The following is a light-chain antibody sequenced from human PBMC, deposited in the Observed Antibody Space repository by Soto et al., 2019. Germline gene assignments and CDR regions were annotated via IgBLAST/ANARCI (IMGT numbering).Light chain of an antibody. CDR2: EVS. J-gene: IGLJ1*01. CDR1: SSDVGGYNY. Sequence: QSVLTQPASVSGSPGQSITISCTGTSSDVGGYNYVSWYQQHPGRAPKLMIYEVSNRPSGVSNRFSGSKSGNTASLTISGLQAEDEADYYCSSYTSSTTYVFGTGKKVTVL. V-gene: IGLV2-14*01. CDR3: SSYTSSTTYV.